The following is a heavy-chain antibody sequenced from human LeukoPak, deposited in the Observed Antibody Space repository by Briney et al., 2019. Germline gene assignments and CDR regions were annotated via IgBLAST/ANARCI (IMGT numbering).Heavy chain of an antibody. Sequence: GGSLRLSCAGSGFSFSDHFMDWVRQAPGKGLEWVGRARNKANSYRTEYAASVKGRFTISRDDAKNSLYLPMNSLQTEDTGVYYCTRAFWGSFDYCGQGSLVTVSS. J-gene: IGHJ4*02. CDR2: ARNKANSYRT. D-gene: IGHD3-16*01. CDR1: GFSFSDHF. CDR3: TRAFWGSFDY. V-gene: IGHV3-72*01.